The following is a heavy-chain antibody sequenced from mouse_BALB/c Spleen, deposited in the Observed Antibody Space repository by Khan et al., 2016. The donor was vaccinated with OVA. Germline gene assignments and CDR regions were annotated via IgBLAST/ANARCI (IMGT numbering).Heavy chain of an antibody. CDR3: ARRGLRWDIDY. CDR1: GYTFINYW. J-gene: IGHJ2*01. D-gene: IGHD1-1*01. V-gene: IGHV1-7*01. CDR2: INPSTGYT. Sequence: LEVSGAELAKPGASVKMSCKASGYTFINYWILWVKQRPGQGLEWIGYINPSTGYTEYNQNFKDKATLTADKSSSTAYMQLSSLTSEDSAVCYCARRGLRWDIDYWGQGTTLTVSS.